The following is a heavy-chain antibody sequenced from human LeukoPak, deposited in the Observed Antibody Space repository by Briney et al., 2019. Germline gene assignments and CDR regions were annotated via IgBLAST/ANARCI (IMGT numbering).Heavy chain of an antibody. CDR1: GYTFTGYY. CDR2: INPNSGGT. V-gene: IGHV1-2*02. D-gene: IGHD6-6*01. J-gene: IGHJ5*02. CDR3: AREVSSSRGNWFDP. Sequence: ASVKVSCKASGYTFTGYYMHWVRQTPGQGLEWMGWINPNSGGTNYAQKFQGRVTMTRDTSISTAYMELSRLRSDDTAVYYCAREVSSSRGNWFDPWGLGTLVTVSS.